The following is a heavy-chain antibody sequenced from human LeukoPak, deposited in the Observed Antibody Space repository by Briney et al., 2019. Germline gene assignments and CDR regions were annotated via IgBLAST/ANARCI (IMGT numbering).Heavy chain of an antibody. CDR1: GGSISSYY. D-gene: IGHD3-10*01. CDR3: AGKYGAVSLFDL. J-gene: IGHJ2*01. CDR2: IYYSGST. V-gene: IGHV4-59*01. Sequence: SETLSLTCTVPGGSISSYYWSWIRQPPGKGLEWIGYIYYSGSTNYNPSLKSRVTISIDTSKNQFSLKLSSVTAADTAVYYCAGKYGAVSLFDLWGRGTLVTVSS.